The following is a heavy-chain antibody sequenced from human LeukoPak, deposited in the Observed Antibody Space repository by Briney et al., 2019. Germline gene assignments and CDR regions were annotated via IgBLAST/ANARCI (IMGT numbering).Heavy chain of an antibody. J-gene: IGHJ1*01. CDR1: GFTFSGYA. CDR2: ISGSGGST. V-gene: IGHV3-23*01. Sequence: GGSLRLSCAASGFTFSGYAMSWVRQAPGKGLEWVAAISGSGGSTYYAESVKGRFTISRDHSKNTPYLQMNSLRAEDPAVYYCAKDRSVGAAGTIEHSQPSGPGTLVTVSS. D-gene: IGHD6-13*01. CDR3: AKDRSVGAAGTIEHSQP.